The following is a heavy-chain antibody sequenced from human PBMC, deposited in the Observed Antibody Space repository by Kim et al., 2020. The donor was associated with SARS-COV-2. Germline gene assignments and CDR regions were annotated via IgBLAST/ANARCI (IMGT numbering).Heavy chain of an antibody. D-gene: IGHD3-10*01. CDR1: GGSISSSSYY. V-gene: IGHV4-39*01. J-gene: IGHJ4*02. CDR3: ARLRITMVRGVMIGRLGFDY. Sequence: SETLSLTCTVSGGSISSSSYYWGWIRQPPGKGLEWIGSIYYSGSTYYNPSLKSRVTISVDTSKNQFSLKLSSVTAADTAVYYCARLRITMVRGVMIGRLGFDYWGQVTLVTVSS. CDR2: IYYSGST.